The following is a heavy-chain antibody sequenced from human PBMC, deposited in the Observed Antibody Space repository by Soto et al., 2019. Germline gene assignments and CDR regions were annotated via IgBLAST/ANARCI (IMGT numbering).Heavy chain of an antibody. CDR2: VSSDGNNK. D-gene: IGHD2-2*01. J-gene: IGHJ5*02. Sequence: LRLSCAASGFSFSKYGMHWVRQAPGKGLEWVAFVSSDGNNKYYGDSVKGRFTISRDNSKNMVFLQVDSLRVDDTAVYYCAKDRVIQLLPIWPDPWGQGTLVTVSS. CDR1: GFSFSKYG. CDR3: AKDRVIQLLPIWPDP. V-gene: IGHV3-30*18.